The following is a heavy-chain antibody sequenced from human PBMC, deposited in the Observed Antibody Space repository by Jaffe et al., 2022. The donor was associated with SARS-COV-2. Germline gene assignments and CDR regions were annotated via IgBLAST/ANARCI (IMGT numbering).Heavy chain of an antibody. V-gene: IGHV3-30-3*01. CDR1: GFTFSSYA. CDR3: ARGAYGDYLLY. Sequence: QVQLVESGGGVVQPGRSLRLSCAASGFTFSSYAMHWVRQAPGKGLEWVAVISYDGSNKYYADSVKGRFTISRDNSKNTLYLQMNSLRAEDTAVYYCARGAYGDYLLYWGQGTLVTVSS. J-gene: IGHJ4*02. CDR2: ISYDGSNK. D-gene: IGHD4-17*01.